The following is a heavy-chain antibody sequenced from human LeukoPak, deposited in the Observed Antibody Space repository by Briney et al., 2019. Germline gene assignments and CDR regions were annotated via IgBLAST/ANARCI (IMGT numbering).Heavy chain of an antibody. CDR1: GGSFSSHY. CDR3: ARHPPQIAVLSS. CDR2: IYTSGST. J-gene: IGHJ5*02. V-gene: IGHV4-4*07. Sequence: KTSETLSLTCTVSGGSFSSHYWSWIRQPAGKGLEWIGRIYTSGSTNYNPSLKSRVTMSVDTSKNQFSLKLSSVTAADTAVYYCARHPPQIAVLSSWGQGTLVTVSS. D-gene: IGHD6-19*01.